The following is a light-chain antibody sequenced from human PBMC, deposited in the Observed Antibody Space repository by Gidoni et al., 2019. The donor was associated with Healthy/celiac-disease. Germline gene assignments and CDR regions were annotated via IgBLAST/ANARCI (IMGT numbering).Light chain of an antibody. CDR3: QQYNSYSRT. CDR2: KAS. CDR1: QSISSW. J-gene: IGKJ1*01. Sequence: DIQMTQSPSTLSASVGDRVTITCRDSQSISSWLAWYQQKPGKAPKLLIYKASSLESGVPSRFSGSGSGTEFTLTISSLQPDDFATYYGQQYNSYSRTFGQGTKVEIK. V-gene: IGKV1-5*03.